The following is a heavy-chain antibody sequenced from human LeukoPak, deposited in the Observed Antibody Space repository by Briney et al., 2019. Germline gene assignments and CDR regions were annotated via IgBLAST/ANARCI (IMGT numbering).Heavy chain of an antibody. V-gene: IGHV5-51*01. Sequence: PGESLKISCKVSGYSFTNYWIGWVRQMPGKGLEWMGIIYPGDSDTKYSPSFQGQVTISADKSISTAYLQWSSLKASDTAMYYCARRPRGGRGYYYGMDVWGQGTTVTVSS. D-gene: IGHD3-10*01. CDR1: GYSFTNYW. CDR3: ARRPRGGRGYYYGMDV. CDR2: IYPGDSDT. J-gene: IGHJ6*02.